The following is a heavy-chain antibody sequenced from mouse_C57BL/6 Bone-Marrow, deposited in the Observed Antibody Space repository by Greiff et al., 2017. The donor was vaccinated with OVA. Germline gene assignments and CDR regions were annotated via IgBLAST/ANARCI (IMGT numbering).Heavy chain of an antibody. CDR1: GFTFSSYT. J-gene: IGHJ1*03. Sequence: EVKLVESGGGLVKPGGSLKLSCAASGFTFSSYTMSWVRQTPETRLEWVATISGGGGNTYYPDSVKGRFTISRDNAKNTLYLQMSSLRSEDTALYYCARHNGHWYFDVWGTGTTVTVSS. CDR3: ARHNGHWYFDV. D-gene: IGHD1-2*01. V-gene: IGHV5-9*01. CDR2: ISGGGGNT.